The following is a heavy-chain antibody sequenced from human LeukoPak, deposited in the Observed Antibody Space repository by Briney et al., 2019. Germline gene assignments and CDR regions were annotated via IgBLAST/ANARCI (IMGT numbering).Heavy chain of an antibody. V-gene: IGHV1-46*01. CDR1: GYTFTSYY. Sequence: GGSVKLFCKASGYTFTSYYMHWVRQAPGQGLEWMGVINPSGGSTTYAQKFQGRVTMTRDTSTSTVYMELSSLRPEDAAVYYCAREDGGSGYYLYWGQGALVTVSS. CDR2: INPSGGST. CDR3: AREDGGSGYYLY. D-gene: IGHD3-22*01. J-gene: IGHJ4*02.